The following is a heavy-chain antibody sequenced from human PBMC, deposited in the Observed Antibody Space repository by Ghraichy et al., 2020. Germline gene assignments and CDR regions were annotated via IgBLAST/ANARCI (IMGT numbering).Heavy chain of an antibody. D-gene: IGHD5-12*01. V-gene: IGHV3-48*02. J-gene: IGHJ4*02. CDR1: GFTFSSYS. CDR3: ARFVRGVATIHFDY. CDR2: ISSSSSTI. Sequence: GGSLRLSCAASGFTFSSYSMNWVRQAPGKGLEWVSYISSSSSTIYYADSVKGRFTISRDNAKNSLYLQMNSLRDEDTAVYYCARFVRGVATIHFDYWGQGTLVTVSS.